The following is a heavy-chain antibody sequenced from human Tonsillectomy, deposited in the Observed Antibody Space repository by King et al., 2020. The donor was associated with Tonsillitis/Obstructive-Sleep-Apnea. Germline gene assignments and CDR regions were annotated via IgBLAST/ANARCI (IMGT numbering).Heavy chain of an antibody. V-gene: IGHV3-23*01. CDR3: ARDRGMTTAPL. J-gene: IGHJ4*02. CDR2: ISGIGGST. Sequence: VQLLESGGGLVPPGGSLRLSCAASGLTFASYAMSWVRQAPGKGLEWVSAISGIGGSTCYADSVKGRFTISRDNSKNTLYMQMNSLRAEDTAVYYCARDRGMTTAPLWGQGTLVTVSS. CDR1: GLTFASYA. D-gene: IGHD4-11*01.